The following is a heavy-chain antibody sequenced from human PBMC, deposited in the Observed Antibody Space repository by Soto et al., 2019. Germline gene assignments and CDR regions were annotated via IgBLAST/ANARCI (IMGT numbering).Heavy chain of an antibody. CDR2: TRNKANSYTT. J-gene: IGHJ5*02. V-gene: IGHV3-72*01. Sequence: PGGSLRLSCAVSGFSFSSYSMNWVRQAPGKGLEWVGRTRNKANSYTTEYAASVKGRFTISRDDSKNSLYLQMNSLKTEDTAVYYCSRDLGSWGQGTLVTVSS. CDR1: GFSFSSYS. CDR3: SRDLGS.